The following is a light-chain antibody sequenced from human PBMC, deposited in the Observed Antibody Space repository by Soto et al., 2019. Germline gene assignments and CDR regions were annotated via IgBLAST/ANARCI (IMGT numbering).Light chain of an antibody. J-gene: IGKJ1*01. CDR3: QQYGSLRWT. V-gene: IGKV3-20*01. CDR2: GAS. CDR1: QSVSTN. Sequence: EIVLTQSPGTLSLSPGERATLSCRASQSVSTNLAWYQQKPGQAPRLLIYGASSRATGIPDRFSGSGSGTDFTLTISRLEPEDFAVYYCQQYGSLRWTFGQGTKVDIK.